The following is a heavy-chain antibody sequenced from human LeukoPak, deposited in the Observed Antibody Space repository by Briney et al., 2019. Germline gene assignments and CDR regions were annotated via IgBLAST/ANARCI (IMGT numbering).Heavy chain of an antibody. V-gene: IGHV3-66*01. J-gene: IGHJ4*02. CDR1: GFTVSSDY. CDR3: ARERGRGVISPYFDY. D-gene: IGHD3-10*01. Sequence: GGSLRLSCAASGFTVSSDYMSWVRQAPGKGLEWVSVIYSGGRTHYTDSVKGRFIISRVNSKNTLSLQMNSLRSEDTAVYYCARERGRGVISPYFDYWGQGDLVTVSS. CDR2: IYSGGRT.